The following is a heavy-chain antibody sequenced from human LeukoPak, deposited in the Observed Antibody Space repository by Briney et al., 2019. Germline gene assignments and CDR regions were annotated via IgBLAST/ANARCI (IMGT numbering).Heavy chain of an antibody. CDR2: ISYIGRT. CDR3: ARDLVTVTEGFDI. D-gene: IGHD4-17*01. V-gene: IGHV4-59*11. CDR1: DDSFSSHY. J-gene: IGHJ3*02. Sequence: SETLSLTCAVSDDSFSSHYWTWIRQPPGKGLERIGYISYIGRTNYNPSLKSRVTISIDTSKNQFSLKLTSVTAADTAVYYCARDLVTVTEGFDIWGQGTMVSVPS.